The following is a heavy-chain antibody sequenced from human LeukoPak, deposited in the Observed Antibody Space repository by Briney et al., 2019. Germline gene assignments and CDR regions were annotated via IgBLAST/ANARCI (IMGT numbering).Heavy chain of an antibody. V-gene: IGHV4-59*12. J-gene: IGHJ4*02. D-gene: IGHD5-12*01. Sequence: SETLSLTCTVSGGSISSYYWSWLRQPPGKGLEWIGYIYYSGSTNYNPSLKSRVTISVDTSKNQFSLKLSSVTAADTAVYYCARGLGIVATRFDYWGQGTLVTVSS. CDR2: IYYSGST. CDR3: ARGLGIVATRFDY. CDR1: GGSISSYY.